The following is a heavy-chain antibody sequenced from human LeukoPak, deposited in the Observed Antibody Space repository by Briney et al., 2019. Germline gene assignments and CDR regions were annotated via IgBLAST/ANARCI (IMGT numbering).Heavy chain of an antibody. CDR1: GGSISSYY. Sequence: PSETLSLTCTVSGGSISSYYWGWIRQPPGKGLEWIGTVYYSGTTYYNASLKSRVTISVDTSKNQFSLKLYSVTAADTAVYYCARPDSYGGFYFFDYWGQGTLVTVSS. CDR2: VYYSGTT. J-gene: IGHJ4*02. V-gene: IGHV4-39*01. D-gene: IGHD5-18*01. CDR3: ARPDSYGGFYFFDY.